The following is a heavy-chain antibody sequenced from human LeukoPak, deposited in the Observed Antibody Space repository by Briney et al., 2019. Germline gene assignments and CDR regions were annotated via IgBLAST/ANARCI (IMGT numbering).Heavy chain of an antibody. D-gene: IGHD1-26*01. Sequence: NRGESLKISCKGSGYSFTSYWIGWVRQMPGKGLEWMGIIYPGDSDTRYSPSFQGHVTISADKSISTAYLQWSSLKASDTAMYYCARRRDLYSGSYYPFDYWGQGTLVTVPS. CDR2: IYPGDSDT. J-gene: IGHJ4*02. CDR3: ARRRDLYSGSYYPFDY. CDR1: GYSFTSYW. V-gene: IGHV5-51*01.